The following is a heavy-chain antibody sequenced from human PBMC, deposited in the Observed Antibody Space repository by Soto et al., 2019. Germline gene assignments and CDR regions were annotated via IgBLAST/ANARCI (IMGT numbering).Heavy chain of an antibody. Sequence: PGGSLRLSCTASGFTFGDYAMSWFRQAPGKGLEWVGFIRSKAYGGTTEYAASVKGRFTISRDDSKSIAYLQMNSLKTEDTAVYYCTRDNGITMVRGVIVYYYYYMDVWGKGTTVTVS. CDR1: GFTFGDYA. CDR2: IRSKAYGGTT. V-gene: IGHV3-49*03. CDR3: TRDNGITMVRGVIVYYYYYMDV. J-gene: IGHJ6*03. D-gene: IGHD3-10*01.